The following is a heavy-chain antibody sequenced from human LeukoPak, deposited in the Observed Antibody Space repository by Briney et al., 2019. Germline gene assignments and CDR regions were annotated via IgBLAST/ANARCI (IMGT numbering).Heavy chain of an antibody. V-gene: IGHV1-69*13. D-gene: IGHD6-6*01. CDR3: ALKGAIGQLEPTDLVYFDY. Sequence: GASVKVSCKASGGTFSSYAISWVRQAPGQGLEWMGGIIPIFGTANYAQKFQGRVTITADESTSTAYMELSSLRSEDTAVYYCALKGAIGQLEPTDLVYFDYWGQGTLVTVSS. CDR1: GGTFSSYA. CDR2: IIPIFGTA. J-gene: IGHJ4*02.